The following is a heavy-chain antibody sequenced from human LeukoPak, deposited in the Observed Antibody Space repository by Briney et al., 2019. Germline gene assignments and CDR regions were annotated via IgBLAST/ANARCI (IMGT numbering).Heavy chain of an antibody. J-gene: IGHJ4*01. CDR3: ARREQQLPFDY. V-gene: IGHV4-39*07. CDR1: GGSISGSPYY. D-gene: IGHD6-13*01. Sequence: PSETLSLTCTVSGGSISGSPYYWGWIRQPPGKGLECIGDIYYRGRTYYNPSLRSRVTISVDTSRNQFSLNLNSVTAADTAVYYCARREQQLPFDYWGHGTLVTVSS. CDR2: IYYRGRT.